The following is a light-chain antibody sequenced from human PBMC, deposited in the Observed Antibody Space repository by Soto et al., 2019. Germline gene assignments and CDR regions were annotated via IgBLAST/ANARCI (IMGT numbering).Light chain of an antibody. CDR3: SSYPSSSTLCV. J-gene: IGLJ1*01. CDR2: EVS. V-gene: IGLV2-14*01. CDR1: SSDVGGYSY. Sequence: QSALTQPASVSGSPGQSITISCTGTSSDVGGYSYVSWYQQHPGKAPKLMIYEVSNRPSGVSNRFSGSKSGNTASLTISGLQPEDEADYYCSSYPSSSTLCVFGAGTKVTV.